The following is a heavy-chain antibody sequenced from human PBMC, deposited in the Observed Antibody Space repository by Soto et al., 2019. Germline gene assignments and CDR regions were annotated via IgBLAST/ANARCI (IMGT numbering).Heavy chain of an antibody. Sequence: GESLKISCAASGFTFSSYEMNWVRQAPGKGLEWVSYISSSGSTIYYADSVKGRFTISRDNAKNSLYLQMNSLRAEDTAVYYCARVVPAAIYYYYYYMDVWGKGTTVTVSS. J-gene: IGHJ6*03. D-gene: IGHD2-2*01. V-gene: IGHV3-48*03. CDR1: GFTFSSYE. CDR3: ARVVPAAIYYYYYYMDV. CDR2: ISSSGSTI.